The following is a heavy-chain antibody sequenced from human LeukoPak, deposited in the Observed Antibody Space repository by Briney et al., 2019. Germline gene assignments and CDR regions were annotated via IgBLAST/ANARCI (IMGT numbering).Heavy chain of an antibody. Sequence: PGGSLRLSCAASGFTFSDYYMSWIRQAPGKGLEWVAVTSNDGSNKYYADSVKGRFTISRDNTKNTLYLQMNSLRPEDTAVYYCAREGGFGLDYWGQGTLVTVSS. V-gene: IGHV3-30-3*01. CDR3: AREGGFGLDY. D-gene: IGHD3/OR15-3a*01. CDR1: GFTFSDYY. CDR2: TSNDGSNK. J-gene: IGHJ4*02.